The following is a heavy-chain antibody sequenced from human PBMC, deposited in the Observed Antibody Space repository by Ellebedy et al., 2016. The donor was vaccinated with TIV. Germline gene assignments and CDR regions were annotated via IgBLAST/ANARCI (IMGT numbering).Heavy chain of an antibody. Sequence: GESLKISCAASGFTFSRFRMAWVRQAPGKGLEWVATINQGGSETYYVDSVKGRFTISRDNSKNSLYLQMNSLRADDTALYYCASAARGSGAYESFWGQGTLVTVSS. CDR3: ASAARGSGAYESF. V-gene: IGHV3-7*01. CDR2: INQGGSET. CDR1: GFTFSRFR. J-gene: IGHJ4*02. D-gene: IGHD5-12*01.